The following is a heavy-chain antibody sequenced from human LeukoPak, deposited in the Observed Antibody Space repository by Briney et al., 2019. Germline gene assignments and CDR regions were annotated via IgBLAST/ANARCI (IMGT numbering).Heavy chain of an antibody. D-gene: IGHD3-3*01. CDR1: GGSISSSSYY. Sequence: SETLSLTCTVSGGSISSSSYYWGWIRQPPGKGLEWIGSIYYSGSTYYNPSLKSRVTISVDTSKNQFSLKLSSVTAADTAVYYCASYDFWSGTPFDYWGQGTLVTVSS. J-gene: IGHJ4*02. V-gene: IGHV4-39*01. CDR3: ASYDFWSGTPFDY. CDR2: IYYSGST.